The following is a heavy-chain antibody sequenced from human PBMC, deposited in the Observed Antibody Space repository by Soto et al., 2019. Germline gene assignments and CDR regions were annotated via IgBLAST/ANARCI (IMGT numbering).Heavy chain of an antibody. CDR1: GFTFSSYA. CDR2: ISGSGGST. J-gene: IGHJ6*02. CDR3: AKVGSSGPYYYGMDV. V-gene: IGHV3-23*01. Sequence: PGGSLRLSCAASGFTFSSYAMSWVRQAPGKGLEWVSAISGSGGSTYYADSVKGRFTISRDNSKNTLYLQMNSLRAEDTAVYYCAKVGSSGPYYYGMDVWGQGTTVTVSS. D-gene: IGHD6-6*01.